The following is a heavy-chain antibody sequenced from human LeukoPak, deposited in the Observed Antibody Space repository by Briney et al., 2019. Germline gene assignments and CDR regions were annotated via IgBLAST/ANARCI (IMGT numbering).Heavy chain of an antibody. CDR2: IYNSGSK. CDR3: VRESYYYGMDV. CDR1: GGSISTYY. Sequence: SETLSLTCTVSGGSISTYYWSWIRQPPGKGLEWIGYIYNSGSKNYNPSLKSRVTISEDTSKSQFSLKMSSVTAADTAVYYCVRESYYYGMDVWGQGTTVTVSS. J-gene: IGHJ6*02. V-gene: IGHV4-59*01.